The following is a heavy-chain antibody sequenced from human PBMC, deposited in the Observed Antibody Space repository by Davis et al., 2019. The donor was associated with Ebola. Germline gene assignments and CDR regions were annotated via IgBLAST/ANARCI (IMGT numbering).Heavy chain of an antibody. CDR1: GFTFSGYA. Sequence: GESLKISCVASGFTFSGYAMSWVRQAPGKGLEWVSYISSSSSTIYYADSVKGRFNISRDNAKNSLYLQMNSLRAEDTAVYYCASYLIGAVILYHDAFDIWGQGTMVTVSS. CDR2: ISSSSSTI. CDR3: ASYLIGAVILYHDAFDI. D-gene: IGHD3-10*01. J-gene: IGHJ3*02. V-gene: IGHV3-48*04.